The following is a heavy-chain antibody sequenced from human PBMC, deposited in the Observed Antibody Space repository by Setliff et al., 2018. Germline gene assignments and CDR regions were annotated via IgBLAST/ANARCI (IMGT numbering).Heavy chain of an antibody. D-gene: IGHD2-8*01. J-gene: IGHJ4*02. CDR1: GDSFSDYY. V-gene: IGHV4-34*01. CDR2: VSFFGSA. CDR3: ARDPGAHSGTWCLDS. Sequence: PSETLSLTCAVYGDSFSDYYWSWIRQPPGKGLEWIGSVSFFGSAYYNPSLQSRGAISLDTSRNQFSLELSSVTAADTAVYYCARDPGAHSGTWCLDSWGQGTQVTVSS.